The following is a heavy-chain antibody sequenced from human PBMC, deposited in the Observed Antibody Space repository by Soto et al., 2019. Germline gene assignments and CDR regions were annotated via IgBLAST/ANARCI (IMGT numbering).Heavy chain of an antibody. CDR1: GYAFTSYW. Sequence: PGDSLKISCQASGYAFTSYWIAWVRQMPGKGLEWMGIIYPGDSETRYSPSFQGQVTISADKSITTAYLQWSSLKASDTAMYFCARGYCTTTICDPWFDPWGQGTLVTVSS. CDR3: ARGYCTTTICDPWFDP. D-gene: IGHD2-2*01. CDR2: IYPGDSET. V-gene: IGHV5-51*01. J-gene: IGHJ5*02.